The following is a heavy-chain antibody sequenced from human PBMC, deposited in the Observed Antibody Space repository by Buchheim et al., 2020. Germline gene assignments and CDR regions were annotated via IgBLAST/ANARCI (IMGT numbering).Heavy chain of an antibody. CDR2: INPSGGST. D-gene: IGHD5-18*01. V-gene: IGHV1-46*01. J-gene: IGHJ6*02. Sequence: QVQLVQSGAEVKKPGASVKASCKASGYTFTSYYMHWVRQAPGQGLEWMGIINPSGGSTSYAQKFQGRGTMTRDTSTSTVYMELSSVRSEDTAVYYCATDTAMVTDYYGMDVWGQGTT. CDR3: ATDTAMVTDYYGMDV. CDR1: GYTFTSYY.